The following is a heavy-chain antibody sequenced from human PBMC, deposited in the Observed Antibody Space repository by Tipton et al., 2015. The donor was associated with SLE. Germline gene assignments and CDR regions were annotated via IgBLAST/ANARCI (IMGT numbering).Heavy chain of an antibody. CDR1: GGSIGNSYY. V-gene: IGHV4-39*01. J-gene: IGHJ4*02. D-gene: IGHD4-17*01. Sequence: TLSLTCTVSGGSIGNSYYWGWIRQPPGKGLEWIGTIYYSGITYYNPSLKSRVTISVDTSKNQFSLKLKSVTAADTAVYYCARGSVRADDYWGQGTLVTVSS. CDR2: IYYSGIT. CDR3: ARGSVRADDY.